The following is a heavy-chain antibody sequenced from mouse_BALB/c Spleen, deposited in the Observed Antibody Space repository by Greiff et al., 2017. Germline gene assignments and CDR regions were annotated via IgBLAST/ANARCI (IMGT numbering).Heavy chain of an antibody. D-gene: IGHD2-1*01. CDR3: ARLVTGAMDY. CDR2: IDPSDSET. V-gene: IGHV1-69*02. CDR1: GYTFTSYW. Sequence: QVQLQQPGAELVKPGAPVKLSCKASGYTFTSYWMNWVKQRPGRGLEWIGRIDPSDSETHYNQKFKDKATLTVDKSSSTAYIQLSSLTSEDSAVYYCARLVTGAMDYWGQGTSVTVSS. J-gene: IGHJ4*01.